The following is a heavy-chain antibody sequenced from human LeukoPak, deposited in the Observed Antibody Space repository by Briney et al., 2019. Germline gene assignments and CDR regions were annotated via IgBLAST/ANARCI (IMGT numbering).Heavy chain of an antibody. V-gene: IGHV3-30-3*01. CDR3: ARDPRELGNFDY. Sequence: GGSLRLSCAASGFTFSSYAMHWVRQAPGKGLEWVAVISYDGSNKYYADSVKGRFTISRDNAKNSLYLQMNSLRAEDTAVYYCARDPRELGNFDYWGQGTLVTVSS. CDR2: ISYDGSNK. CDR1: GFTFSSYA. J-gene: IGHJ4*02. D-gene: IGHD7-27*01.